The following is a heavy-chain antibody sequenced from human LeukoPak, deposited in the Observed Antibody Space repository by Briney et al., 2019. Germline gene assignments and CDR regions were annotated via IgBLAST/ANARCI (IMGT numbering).Heavy chain of an antibody. CDR1: GGSISSGDYY. V-gene: IGHV4-30-4*01. D-gene: IGHD3-9*01. CDR3: ARFANYDILTGTDAFDI. Sequence: SETLSLTCTVSGGSISSGDYYWSWIRQPPGKGLEWIGYIYYSGSTYYNPSLKSRVTISVDTSKNQFSLKLSSVTAADTAVYYCARFANYDILTGTDAFDIWGQGTMVTVSS. J-gene: IGHJ3*02. CDR2: IYYSGST.